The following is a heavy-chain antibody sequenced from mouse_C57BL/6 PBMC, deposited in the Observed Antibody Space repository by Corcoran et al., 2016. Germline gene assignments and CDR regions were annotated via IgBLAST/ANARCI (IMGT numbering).Heavy chain of an antibody. V-gene: IGHV9-3*01. CDR2: INTYSGVP. D-gene: IGHD2-5*01. J-gene: IGHJ3*01. CDR1: GYTFTTYG. CDR3: ARYYSNY. Sequence: QIQLVQSGPELKKPGETVKNSCKASGYTFTTYGMSWVKQAPGKGLKWMGWINTYSGVPTYADDFKGRFAFSLETSASTAYLQINNLKNEDTATHFCARYYSNYWGQGTLVTVSA.